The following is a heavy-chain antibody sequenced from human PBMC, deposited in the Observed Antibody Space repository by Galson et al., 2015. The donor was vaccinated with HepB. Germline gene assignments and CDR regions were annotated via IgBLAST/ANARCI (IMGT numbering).Heavy chain of an antibody. V-gene: IGHV1-18*04. CDR3: ARDPYYYDLSGSVRRDPFDF. D-gene: IGHD3-22*01. Sequence: QSGAEVKEPGASVKVSCKASGYTFISYGISWVRQAPGQGLEWMGWISGKNDDTNYAQKFQGRVTMITDTSTSIAYMELRSLRSDDTAVYYCARDPYYYDLSGSVRRDPFDFWGQGTLVTVSS. J-gene: IGHJ4*02. CDR2: ISGKNDDT. CDR1: GYTFISYG.